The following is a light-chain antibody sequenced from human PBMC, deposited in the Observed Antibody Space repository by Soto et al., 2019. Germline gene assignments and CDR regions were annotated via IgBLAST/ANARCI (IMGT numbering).Light chain of an antibody. Sequence: QSALTQPASVSGSPGQSITISCTGTSSDVGSYNLVSWYQQYPGKAPKLMIYEGSKRPSGLSNRFSGSKSGNTASLTISGLQAEDEADYYCCSYAGSRTVVFGGGTKVTVL. CDR2: EGS. V-gene: IGLV2-23*01. CDR1: SSDVGSYNL. J-gene: IGLJ2*01. CDR3: CSYAGSRTVV.